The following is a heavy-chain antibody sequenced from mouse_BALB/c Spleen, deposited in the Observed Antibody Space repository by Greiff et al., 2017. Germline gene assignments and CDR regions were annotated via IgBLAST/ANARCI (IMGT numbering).Heavy chain of an antibody. Sequence: QVQLQQPGAELVKPGASVKLSCKASGYTFTSYWMHWVKQRPGQGLEWIGEINPSNGRTNYNEKFKSKATLTVDKSSSTAYMQLSSLTSEDSAVYYCARTTMITTGFPYWGQGTLVTVSA. J-gene: IGHJ3*01. CDR1: GYTFTSYW. CDR3: ARTTMITTGFPY. V-gene: IGHV1S81*02. D-gene: IGHD2-4*01. CDR2: INPSNGRT.